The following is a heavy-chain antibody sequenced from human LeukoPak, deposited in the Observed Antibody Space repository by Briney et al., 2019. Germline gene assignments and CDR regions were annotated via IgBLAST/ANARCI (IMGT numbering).Heavy chain of an antibody. D-gene: IGHD1-1*01. Sequence: PSETLSLTCTVSGGSISSYYGSWIRQPPGKGLEWIGYIYYSGNTNYNPSLKSRVTISVDTSKNQFSLKLSSVTAADTAVYYCARPREKGTTGTTGAFDIWGQGTMVTVSS. CDR3: ARPREKGTTGTTGAFDI. J-gene: IGHJ3*02. CDR1: GGSISSYY. CDR2: IYYSGNT. V-gene: IGHV4-59*01.